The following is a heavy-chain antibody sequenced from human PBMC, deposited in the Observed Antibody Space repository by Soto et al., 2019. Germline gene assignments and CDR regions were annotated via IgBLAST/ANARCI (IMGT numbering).Heavy chain of an antibody. D-gene: IGHD6-19*01. CDR1: GFTFRTSA. J-gene: IGHJ4*02. CDR3: AKDPVWMAVARSTFDN. Sequence: EVQLLESGGGLVQPGGSLRLSCPASGFTFRTSAMSWVRQAPGKGLEWVSAINFSGTSTYYADSVKGRFTISRDNSKNTLYLQLNRLRAEDTAVYYCAKDPVWMAVARSTFDNWGQGTLVTVSS. V-gene: IGHV3-23*01. CDR2: INFSGTST.